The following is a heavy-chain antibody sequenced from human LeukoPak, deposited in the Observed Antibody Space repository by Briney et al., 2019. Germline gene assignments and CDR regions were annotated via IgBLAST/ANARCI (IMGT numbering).Heavy chain of an antibody. CDR1: GGSFSGYY. J-gene: IGHJ6*04. CDR2: INHSGST. Sequence: SETLSLTCAVYGGSFSGYYWSWIRQPPGKGLEWIGEINHSGSTNYNPSLKSRVTISVDTSKNQFSLKLSSVTAADTAVYYCASNVRYYYYGIDVWGKGTTVTVSS. V-gene: IGHV4-34*01. CDR3: ASNVRYYYYGIDV.